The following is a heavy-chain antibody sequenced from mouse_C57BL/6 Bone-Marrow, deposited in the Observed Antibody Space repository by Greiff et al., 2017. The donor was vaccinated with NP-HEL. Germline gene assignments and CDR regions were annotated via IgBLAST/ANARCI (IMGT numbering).Heavy chain of an antibody. CDR1: GYTFTDYY. J-gene: IGHJ2*01. CDR2: INPNNGGT. CDR3: ARSDYGYYYGSSYLDY. Sequence: EVKLQQSGPELVKPGASVKISCKASGYTFTDYYMNWVKPSHGKSLEWIGDINPNNGGTSYNQKFKGKATLTVDKSSSPAYMELRSLTSEDSAVYYCARSDYGYYYGSSYLDYWGQGTTLTVSS. V-gene: IGHV1-26*01. D-gene: IGHD1-1*01.